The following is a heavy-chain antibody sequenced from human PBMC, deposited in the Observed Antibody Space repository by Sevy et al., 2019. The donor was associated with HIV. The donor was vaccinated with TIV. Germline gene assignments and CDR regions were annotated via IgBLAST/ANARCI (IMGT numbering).Heavy chain of an antibody. V-gene: IGHV3-23*01. D-gene: IGHD6-13*01. CDR2: ISGNGGST. Sequence: ETLSLTCTVSGGSISSSSYYWGWVRQAPGKGLEWVSAISGNGGSTYYADSVKGRFSISRDNSKNTLYLQMNSLRADDTAVYYCAVGVIAAARGYFDYWGQGTLVTVSS. CDR1: GGSISSSSYY. CDR3: AVGVIAAARGYFDY. J-gene: IGHJ4*02.